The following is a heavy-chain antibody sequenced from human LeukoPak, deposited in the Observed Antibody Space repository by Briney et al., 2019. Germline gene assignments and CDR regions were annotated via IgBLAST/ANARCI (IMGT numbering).Heavy chain of an antibody. CDR3: AREPTAAGYVDY. D-gene: IGHD3-16*01. CDR2: ISGSGTRT. CDR1: GFTFSTYA. Sequence: GVLRLSCAASGFTFSTYAMSWVRQGPGKGLEWVSAISGSGTRTYYADSVKGRFTVSRDNSKNTLYLQMNSLRAEDTAIYYCAREPTAAGYVDYWGQGTLATVSS. V-gene: IGHV3-23*01. J-gene: IGHJ4*02.